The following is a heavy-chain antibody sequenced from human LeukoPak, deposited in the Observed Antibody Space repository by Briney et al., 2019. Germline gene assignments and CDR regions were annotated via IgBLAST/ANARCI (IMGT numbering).Heavy chain of an antibody. D-gene: IGHD3-22*01. Sequence: SETLSLTCAVYGGSFSGYYWSWIRQPPGKGLEWIGEINHRGSTNYNPSLKSRVTISVDTSKSQFSLKLNSMTAADTAVYYCARGAQTYYDKAPVDYWGQGTLVTVSS. CDR3: ARGAQTYYDKAPVDY. CDR1: GGSFSGYY. V-gene: IGHV4-34*01. CDR2: INHRGST. J-gene: IGHJ4*02.